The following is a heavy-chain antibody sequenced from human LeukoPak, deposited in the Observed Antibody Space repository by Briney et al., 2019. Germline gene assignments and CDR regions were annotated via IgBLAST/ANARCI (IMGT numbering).Heavy chain of an antibody. CDR2: IIPIFGTA. V-gene: IGHV1-69*13. Sequence: SVKVSCKASGGTFISYAISWVRQAPGQGLEWMGGIIPIFGTANYAQKFQGRVTITADESTSTAYMELSSLRSEDTAVYYCARAVLVVAAKRGSDYYYGMDVWGQGTTVTVSS. CDR1: GGTFISYA. J-gene: IGHJ6*02. D-gene: IGHD2-15*01. CDR3: ARAVLVVAAKRGSDYYYGMDV.